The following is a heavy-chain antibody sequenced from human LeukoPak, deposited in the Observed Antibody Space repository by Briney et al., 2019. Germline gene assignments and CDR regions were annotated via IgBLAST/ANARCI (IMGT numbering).Heavy chain of an antibody. V-gene: IGHV4-34*01. CDR1: GGSFSGYY. CDR3: ASAYYDSSGYYYGMFDY. CDR2: INHSGST. J-gene: IGHJ4*02. Sequence: ETSETLSLTCAVYGGSFSGYYWSWIRQPPGKGLEWIGEINHSGSTNYNPSLKSRVTISVDTSKNQFSLKLSPVTAADTAVYYCASAYYDSSGYYYGMFDYWGQGTLVTVSS. D-gene: IGHD3-22*01.